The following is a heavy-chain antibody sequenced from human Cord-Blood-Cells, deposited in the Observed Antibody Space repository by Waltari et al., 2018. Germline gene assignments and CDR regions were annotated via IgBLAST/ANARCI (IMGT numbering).Heavy chain of an antibody. CDR1: GGSFSGYY. CDR2: INHSGST. J-gene: IGHJ4*02. CDR3: ARKKGIFGVVIDY. D-gene: IGHD3-3*01. V-gene: IGHV4-34*01. Sequence: QVQLQQWGAGLLKPSETLSLTCAVYGGSFSGYYWSWIRQPPGKGLEWIGEINHSGSTNYSPSLKSRVTISVDTSKNQFSLKLSSVTAADTAVYYCARKKGIFGVVIDYWGQGTLVTVSS.